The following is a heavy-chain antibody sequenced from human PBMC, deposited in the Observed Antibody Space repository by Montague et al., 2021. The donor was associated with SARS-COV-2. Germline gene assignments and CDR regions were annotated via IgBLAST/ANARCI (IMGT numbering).Heavy chain of an antibody. CDR2: ISYSGST. J-gene: IGHJ5*02. CDR1: SGSISTSDTHY. CDR3: ARLSATHAFDP. V-gene: IGHV4-39*01. Sequence: SETLSLTCVVSSGSISTSDTHYWGCVRQAPGKGLEWIATISYSGSTSYTPPLRRRGTIFDDTSKNLISLNLRSVTAADTSVYYCARLSATHAFDPWGQGILVTVSS.